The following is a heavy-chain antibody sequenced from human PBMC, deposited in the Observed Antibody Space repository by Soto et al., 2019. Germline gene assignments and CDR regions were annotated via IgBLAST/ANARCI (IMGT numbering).Heavy chain of an antibody. CDR2: IYYTGST. CDR1: GTSVSYFY. Sequence: SETLTRTSTLSGTSVSYFYWSWIRQTPGKGLEWIAYIYYTGSTSYNPSLKSRVTISLDTSKNQVSLKLNSVTAADTAVYYCARPTVSWYYFHYWGQG. J-gene: IGHJ4*02. V-gene: IGHV4-59*02. CDR3: ARPTVSWYYFHY. D-gene: IGHD6-13*01.